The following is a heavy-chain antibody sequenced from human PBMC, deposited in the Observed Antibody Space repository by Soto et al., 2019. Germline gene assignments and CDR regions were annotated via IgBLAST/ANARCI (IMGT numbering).Heavy chain of an antibody. V-gene: IGHV3-15*01. Sequence: GRSRRLSCAASGFTFRNAWMNWVRQAPAQGLEWDDRTMSKGAGGPLKYSAPVKARFTISRDDSCKLFYLQIERMTRAVITVYYCAWISRSLDPYTSNTWGQGTLVTVSS. CDR2: TMSKGAGGPL. D-gene: IGHD2-2*03. J-gene: IGHJ5*02. CDR1: GFTFRNAW. CDR3: AWISRSLDPYTSNT.